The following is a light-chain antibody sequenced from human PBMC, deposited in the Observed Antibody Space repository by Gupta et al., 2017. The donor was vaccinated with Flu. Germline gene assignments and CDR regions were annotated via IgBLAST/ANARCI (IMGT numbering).Light chain of an antibody. CDR2: AAS. CDR3: HRRKNYPPFN. CDR1: QDIGNS. J-gene: IGKJ3*01. V-gene: IGKV1-9*01. Sequence: DFQLTQSPSFLSASVGDGVTITCRASQDIGNSLAWYQQKPGKAPNLLIFAASTWQSGVPSRFSGSGFGKDFTLTITSRQQEDFATYYCHRRKNYPPFNFGQGTKVDIK.